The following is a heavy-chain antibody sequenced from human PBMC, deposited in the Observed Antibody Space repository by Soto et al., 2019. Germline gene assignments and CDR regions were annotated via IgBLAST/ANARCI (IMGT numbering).Heavy chain of an antibody. CDR1: GFTFSEHY. CDR3: ARVRGRGTDL. D-gene: IGHD3-16*01. Sequence: QVPLEESGGGLVKPGGSLRLSCAASGFTFSEHYMSWIRQAPGKGLEWVAYISSGGSHTDYADSVRGRFTSSRDNTNSSLYLQMNSLRDEDTAVYFCARVRGRGTDLLGPGTLVTVSS. CDR2: ISSGGSHT. J-gene: IGHJ5*02. V-gene: IGHV3-11*06.